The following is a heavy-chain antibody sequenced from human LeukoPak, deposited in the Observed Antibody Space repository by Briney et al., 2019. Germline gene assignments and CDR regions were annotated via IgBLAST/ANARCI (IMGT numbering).Heavy chain of an antibody. CDR3: APRGGNTNWGIAY. CDR1: GFTFSTYW. V-gene: IGHV3-7*01. CDR2: IKQDGSEK. D-gene: IGHD4-23*01. J-gene: IGHJ4*02. Sequence: GGSLRLSCAASGFTFSTYWMTWVRQAPGKGLEWVANIKQDGSEKYYVDSVKGRFTISRDNAKNSLYLQMNSLRAEDTAVYYCAPRGGNTNWGIAYWGQGTLVTVSS.